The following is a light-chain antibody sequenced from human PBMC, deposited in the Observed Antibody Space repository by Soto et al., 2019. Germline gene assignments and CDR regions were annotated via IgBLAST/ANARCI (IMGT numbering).Light chain of an antibody. V-gene: IGKV3-20*01. Sequence: EIVLTQSPGTLSLSPGERATISCRASQSVSSSYLAWYQQKPGQAPRLLIYGASSWATGIPDRFSGSGSGTDFTLTISRLEPEDFAVYYCQQYGSSPLTFGQGTKVEIK. J-gene: IGKJ1*01. CDR1: QSVSSSY. CDR3: QQYGSSPLT. CDR2: GAS.